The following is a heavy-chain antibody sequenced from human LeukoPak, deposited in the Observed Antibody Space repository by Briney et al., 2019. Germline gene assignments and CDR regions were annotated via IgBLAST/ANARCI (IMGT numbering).Heavy chain of an antibody. CDR2: IYHSGST. CDR1: GYSISSGYY. Sequence: SETLSLTCTVSGYSISSGYYWGWIRQPPGKGLEWIGSIYHSGSTYYNPSLKSRVTISVDTSKNQFSLKLSSVTAADTAVYYCARVVAGYSSSWCDYWGQGTLVTVSS. CDR3: ARVVAGYSSSWCDY. D-gene: IGHD6-13*01. V-gene: IGHV4-38-2*02. J-gene: IGHJ4*02.